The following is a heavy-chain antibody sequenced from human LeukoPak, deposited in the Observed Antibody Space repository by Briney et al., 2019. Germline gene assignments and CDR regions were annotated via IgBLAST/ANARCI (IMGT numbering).Heavy chain of an antibody. CDR1: GGTFSSYT. D-gene: IGHD3-3*01. CDR2: IIPILGIA. Sequence: SVKVSCKASGGTFSSYTISWVRQAPGQGLEWMGRIIPILGIANYAQKFQGRVTITTDESTSTAYMELSSLRSEDTAVYYCARGNDFWSGYCYWGQGTLVTVSS. CDR3: ARGNDFWSGYCY. J-gene: IGHJ4*02. V-gene: IGHV1-69*16.